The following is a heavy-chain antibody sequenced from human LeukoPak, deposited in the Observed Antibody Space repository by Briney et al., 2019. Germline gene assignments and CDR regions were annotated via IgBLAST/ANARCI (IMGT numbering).Heavy chain of an antibody. V-gene: IGHV1-69*06. CDR2: IIPIFGTA. J-gene: IGHJ3*02. CDR1: GGTFSSYA. D-gene: IGHD3-16*01. CDR3: ASWGGVSTFDAFDI. Sequence: GASVKVSCEASGGTFSSYAISWVRQAAGQGLEWLGGIIPIFGTANYAQKFQGRVTITADKSTSTAYMELSSLRSEDTAVYYCASWGGVSTFDAFDIWGQGTMVTVSS.